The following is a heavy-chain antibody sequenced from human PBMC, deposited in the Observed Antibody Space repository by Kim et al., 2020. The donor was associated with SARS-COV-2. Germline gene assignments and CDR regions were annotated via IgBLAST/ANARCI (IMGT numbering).Heavy chain of an antibody. J-gene: IGHJ3*02. CDR3: VRSQGDDAFDI. V-gene: IGHV3-74*01. D-gene: IGHD2-21*01. Sequence: TSYADSVRGRFTISRDNAKNTLYLQMNSLRADDTAVYYCVRSQGDDAFDIWGQGTMVIVSS. CDR2: T.